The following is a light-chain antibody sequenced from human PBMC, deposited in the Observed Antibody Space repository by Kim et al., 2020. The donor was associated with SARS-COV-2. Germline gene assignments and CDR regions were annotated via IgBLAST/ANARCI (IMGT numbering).Light chain of an antibody. CDR3: ATWDDSLDVWM. J-gene: IGLJ3*02. V-gene: IGLV1-44*01. CDR2: TDD. Sequence: GQRVTISCSGSSSNIGRNTVNWYQQLPGTAPQLLIDTDDRRPSGVSDRVSCSKSGTSASLAISALRSEDEADYYCATWDDSLDVWMFGGGTQLTVL. CDR1: SSNIGRNT.